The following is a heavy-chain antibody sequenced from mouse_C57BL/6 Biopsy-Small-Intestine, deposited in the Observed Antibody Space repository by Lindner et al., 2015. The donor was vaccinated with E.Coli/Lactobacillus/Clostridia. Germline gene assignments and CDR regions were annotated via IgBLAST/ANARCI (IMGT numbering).Heavy chain of an antibody. CDR2: ISGGSNTI. CDR1: GFTFSDYG. J-gene: IGHJ4*01. V-gene: IGHV5-17*01. Sequence: VQLQESGGGFVKPGGSLKLSCAASGFTFSDYGIHWVRQAPEKGMEWVAYISGGSNTIYYADTVKGRFTISRDNAKNTLFLQMTSLRSEDTAIYYCARPHYYAMDYWGQGTSVTVSS. CDR3: ARPHYYAMDY.